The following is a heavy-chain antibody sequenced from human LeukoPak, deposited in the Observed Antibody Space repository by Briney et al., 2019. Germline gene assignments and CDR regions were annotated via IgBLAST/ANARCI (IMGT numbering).Heavy chain of an antibody. D-gene: IGHD3-10*01. CDR1: GFTFSSYG. J-gene: IGHJ4*02. CDR3: AKEAPRFSAATPGYFDY. CDR2: IRYDGSNK. V-gene: IGHV3-30*02. Sequence: GGSLRLSCAASGFTFSSYGMHWVRQAPGKGLEWAAFIRYDGSNKYYADSVKGRFTISRDNSKNTLYLQMNSLRAEDTAVYHCAKEAPRFSAATPGYFDYWGQGTLVTVSS.